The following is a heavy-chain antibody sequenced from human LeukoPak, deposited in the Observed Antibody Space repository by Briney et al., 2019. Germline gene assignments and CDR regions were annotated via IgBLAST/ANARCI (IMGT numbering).Heavy chain of an antibody. CDR2: IYHSGST. D-gene: IGHD3-22*01. CDR1: GGSISSGNW. V-gene: IGHV4-4*02. Sequence: ASGTLSLTCAVSGGSISSGNWWSWVRQPPGKGLEWIGEIYHSGSTNYNPSLKSRVTISVDKSKNQFSLKLSSVTAADTAVYYCARDHYYYDSSGPDAFDIWGQGTMVTVSS. J-gene: IGHJ3*02. CDR3: ARDHYYYDSSGPDAFDI.